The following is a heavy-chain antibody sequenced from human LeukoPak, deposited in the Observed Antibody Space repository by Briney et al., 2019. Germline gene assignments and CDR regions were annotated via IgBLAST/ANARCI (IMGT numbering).Heavy chain of an antibody. Sequence: ASVKVSCKASGYTFTSYAMHWMRQAPGQRLEWMGWINAGNGNTKYSQKFQGRVTITRDTSASTAYMELSSLRSEDTAVYYCARDRDDFWSGYLFYWGQGTLVTVSS. CDR3: ARDRDDFWSGYLFY. V-gene: IGHV1-3*01. CDR1: GYTFTSYA. J-gene: IGHJ4*02. D-gene: IGHD3-3*01. CDR2: INAGNGNT.